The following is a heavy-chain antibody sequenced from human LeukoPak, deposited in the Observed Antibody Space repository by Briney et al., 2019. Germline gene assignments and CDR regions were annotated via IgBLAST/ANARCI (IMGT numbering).Heavy chain of an antibody. CDR3: ARDVVVVPAAMMGPLYYYYGMDV. V-gene: IGHV3-30-3*01. D-gene: IGHD2-2*01. CDR2: ISYDGSNK. CDR1: GFTFSSYA. J-gene: IGHJ6*02. Sequence: HPGGSLRLSCAASGFTFSSYAMHWVRQAPGKGLEWVAVISYDGSNKYYADSVKGRFTISRDNSKNTLYLQMNSLRAEDTAVYYCARDVVVVPAAMMGPLYYYYGMDVWGQGTTVTVSS.